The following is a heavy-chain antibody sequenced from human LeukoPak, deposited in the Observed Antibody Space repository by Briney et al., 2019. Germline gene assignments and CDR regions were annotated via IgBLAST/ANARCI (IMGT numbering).Heavy chain of an antibody. J-gene: IGHJ4*02. V-gene: IGHV3-48*03. CDR3: ASYGGSGSYYNKKSHFDY. D-gene: IGHD3-10*01. CDR2: ISSSGSTI. CDR1: GFAFSSYE. Sequence: GGSLRLSRAASGFAFSSYEMNWVRQAPGKGLEWVSYISSSGSTIYYADSVKGRFTISRDNAKNSLYLQMNSLRAEDTAVYYCASYGGSGSYYNKKSHFDYWGQGTLVTVSS.